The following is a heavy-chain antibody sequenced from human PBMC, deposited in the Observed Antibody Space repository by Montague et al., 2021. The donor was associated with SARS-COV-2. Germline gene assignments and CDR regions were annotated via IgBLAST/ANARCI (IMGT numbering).Heavy chain of an antibody. V-gene: IGHV4-4*07. D-gene: IGHD5/OR15-5a*01. Sequence: SETLSLTCTVSGGSINYYYWHWLRQSAAKGLEWIGRIYSSGNANYSPSLKSRVTMSVDTSQNQFSLKLNSLTAADTAVYYCARVAELDVFSVYYYGLDVWGQGTTVTVSS. CDR3: ARVAELDVFSVYYYGLDV. J-gene: IGHJ6*02. CDR2: IYSSGNA. CDR1: GGSINYYY.